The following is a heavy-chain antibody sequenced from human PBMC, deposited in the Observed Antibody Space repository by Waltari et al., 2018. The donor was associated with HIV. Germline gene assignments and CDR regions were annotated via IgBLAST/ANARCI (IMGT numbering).Heavy chain of an antibody. CDR2: VNSDETSR. J-gene: IGHJ4*02. D-gene: IGHD3-3*01. CDR1: GSTFTTSR. Sequence: EVQLVESGGALVQPGGSLRLSCAAFGSTFTTSRMHWVRQSPGEGLVWVARVNSDETSRDYADSVKGRFTISRDNAKNTLHLQMNSLRPEDTAVYYCTRETYDFWSGFDYWGQGTLVTVSS. CDR3: TRETYDFWSGFDY. V-gene: IGHV3-74*01.